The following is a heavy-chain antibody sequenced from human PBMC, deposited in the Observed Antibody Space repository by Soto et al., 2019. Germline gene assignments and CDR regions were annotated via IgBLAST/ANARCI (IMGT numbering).Heavy chain of an antibody. Sequence: GGSLRLSCAASGFTFNSFTMHWVRQAPGKGLEWVAVISHDGSHKYSADSVKGRFTISRDGSKNTLYLQMSSLRVEDTAIYYCATWEERYFQDWGQGTLVTVSS. J-gene: IGHJ1*01. CDR3: ATWEERYFQD. V-gene: IGHV3-30-3*01. CDR2: ISHDGSHK. CDR1: GFTFNSFT. D-gene: IGHD1-26*01.